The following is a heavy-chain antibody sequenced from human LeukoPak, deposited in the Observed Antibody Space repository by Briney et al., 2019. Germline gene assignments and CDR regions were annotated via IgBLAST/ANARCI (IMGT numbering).Heavy chain of an antibody. CDR2: IYTSGST. D-gene: IGHD3-3*01. Sequence: RASETLSLTCTVSGGSISSYYWSWIRQPAGKGLEWIGRIYTSGSTNYNPSLKSRVTISVDTSKNRFSLKLSSVTAADTAVYYCARGFGFWSGYYRWFDPWGQGTLVTVSS. J-gene: IGHJ5*02. CDR1: GGSISSYY. V-gene: IGHV4-4*07. CDR3: ARGFGFWSGYYRWFDP.